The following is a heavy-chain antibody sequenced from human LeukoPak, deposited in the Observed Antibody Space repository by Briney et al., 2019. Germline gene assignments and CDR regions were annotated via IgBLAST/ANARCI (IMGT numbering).Heavy chain of an antibody. J-gene: IGHJ4*02. CDR1: GGSISSGSYY. D-gene: IGHD1-26*01. Sequence: SETLSLTCTVSGGSISSGSYYWSWIRQPAGKGLEWIGRIYTSGSTNYNPSLKSRVTISVDTSKNQFSLKLSSVTAADTAVYYCASEYRPRPGLDYWGQGTLVTVSS. CDR3: ASEYRPRPGLDY. CDR2: IYTSGST. V-gene: IGHV4-61*02.